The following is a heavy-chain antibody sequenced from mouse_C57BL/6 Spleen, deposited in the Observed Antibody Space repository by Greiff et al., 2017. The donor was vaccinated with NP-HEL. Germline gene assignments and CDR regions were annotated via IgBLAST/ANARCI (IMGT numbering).Heavy chain of an antibody. Sequence: VQLQQSGPELVKPGASVKISCKASGYAFSSSWMNWVKQRPGKGLEWIGRIYPGDGDTNYNGKFKGKATLTADKSSSTAYMQLSSLTSEDSAVYFCAKVGYGSSHWYFDVWGTGTTVTVSS. CDR1: GYAFSSSW. J-gene: IGHJ1*03. D-gene: IGHD1-1*01. V-gene: IGHV1-82*01. CDR3: AKVGYGSSHWYFDV. CDR2: IYPGDGDT.